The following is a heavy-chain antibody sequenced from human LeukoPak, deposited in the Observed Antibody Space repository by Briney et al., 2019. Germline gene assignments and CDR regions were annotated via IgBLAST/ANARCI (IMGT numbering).Heavy chain of an antibody. J-gene: IGHJ1*01. CDR1: GYTFIRYY. Sequence: ASVKVSCKASGYTFIRYYMHWVRKAPGQGLEWMGIINPGGGRTSYAQKFQGRVTMTRDTSTSTVYMELSSLRSEDTAVYYCARGLTTVATEIRSVTQLAMVEYFQHWGQGTLVTVSS. V-gene: IGHV1-46*01. CDR2: INPGGGRT. CDR3: ARGLTTVATEIRSVTQLAMVEYFQH. D-gene: IGHD4-11*01.